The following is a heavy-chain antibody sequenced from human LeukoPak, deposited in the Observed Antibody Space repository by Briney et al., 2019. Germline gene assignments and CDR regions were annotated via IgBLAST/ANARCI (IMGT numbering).Heavy chain of an antibody. CDR2: ITNDGKT. V-gene: IGHV3-74*01. D-gene: IGHD1-1*01. CDR3: TRGGNKRGDY. J-gene: IGHJ4*02. CDR1: GFSFSTYW. Sequence: QTGGSLRLSCVASGFSFSTYWMHWVRQAPGKGLVWVSRITNDGKTNYTDSVKGRFTISRDKAKNTLYLEMNSLRAEDTAMYYCTRGGNKRGDYWGQGNLVTVSS.